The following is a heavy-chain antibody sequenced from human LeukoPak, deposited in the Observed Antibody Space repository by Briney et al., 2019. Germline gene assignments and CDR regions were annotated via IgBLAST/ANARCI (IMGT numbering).Heavy chain of an antibody. V-gene: IGHV4-39*01. CDR2: VYYNGAT. J-gene: IGHJ4*02. CDR1: GGSISSSSYY. Sequence: SETLSLTCTVSGGSISSSSYYWGWIRQPPGKGLQWIGTVYYNGATQYNPSLKSRVTVSVDTPKNQFSLKLTSVTAADTAVYYCAREDRVGATTGSDHWGQGTLVTVSS. D-gene: IGHD1-26*01. CDR3: AREDRVGATTGSDH.